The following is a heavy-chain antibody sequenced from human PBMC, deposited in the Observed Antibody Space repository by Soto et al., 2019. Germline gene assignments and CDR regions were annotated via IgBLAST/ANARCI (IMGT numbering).Heavy chain of an antibody. J-gene: IGHJ4*02. D-gene: IGHD5-12*01. CDR2: IFSNDQR. CDR3: AGYDFYGGYANAY. CDR1: GFSLSNDRMG. V-gene: IGHV2-26*01. Sequence: QVTLKESGPVLVKPTEPLTLTCTVSGFSLSNDRMGVSWIRQPPGKALEWLAHIFSNDQRSYSTSLKNRLTITKDTSKSQVVLTLTDMNPVDTATYYCAGYDFYGGYANAYRGQGTLVTVSS.